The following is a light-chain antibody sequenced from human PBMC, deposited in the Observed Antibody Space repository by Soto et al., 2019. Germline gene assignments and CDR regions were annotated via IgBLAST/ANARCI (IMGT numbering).Light chain of an antibody. Sequence: IQMAQSPSTLSATAGDRVTITCRASQGISSYLAWYQQKPGKAPKLLIYAASTLQSGVPSRFSGSGSGTDFTLTISCLQSEDFATYYCQQYYSYPRTFGQGTKVDIK. V-gene: IGKV1-8*01. CDR2: AAS. CDR3: QQYYSYPRT. CDR1: QGISSY. J-gene: IGKJ1*01.